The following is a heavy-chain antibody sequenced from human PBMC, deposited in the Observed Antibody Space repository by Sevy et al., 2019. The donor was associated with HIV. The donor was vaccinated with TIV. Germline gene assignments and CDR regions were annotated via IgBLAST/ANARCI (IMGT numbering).Heavy chain of an antibody. CDR1: GFTVSSNY. Sequence: GGSLRLSCAPSGFTVSSNYMSWVRQAPGKGLEWVSVIYSGGSTYYADSVKGRFTISRDNSKNTLYLQMNSLRAEDTAVYYCAREVGASTGWFDPWGQGTLVTVSS. V-gene: IGHV3-53*01. D-gene: IGHD1-26*01. CDR2: IYSGGST. CDR3: AREVGASTGWFDP. J-gene: IGHJ5*02.